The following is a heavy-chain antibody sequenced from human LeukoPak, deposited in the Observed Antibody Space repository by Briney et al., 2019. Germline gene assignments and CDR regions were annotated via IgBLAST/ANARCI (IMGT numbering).Heavy chain of an antibody. Sequence: SETLSLTCTVSGGSISSYYWSWIRQPPGKGLEWIGYIYYSGSTNYNPSLKSRATISVDTSKNQFSLKLSSVTAADTAVYYCARHSSGWYNYYYGMDVWGQGTTVTVSS. D-gene: IGHD6-19*01. CDR3: ARHSSGWYNYYYGMDV. V-gene: IGHV4-59*01. CDR1: GGSISSYY. J-gene: IGHJ6*02. CDR2: IYYSGST.